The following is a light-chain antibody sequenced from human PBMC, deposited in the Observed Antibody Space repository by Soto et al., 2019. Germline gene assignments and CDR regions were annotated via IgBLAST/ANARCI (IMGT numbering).Light chain of an antibody. CDR2: GAS. CDR1: QNVNNNY. V-gene: IGKV3-20*01. Sequence: EIVLTQSPGTLSLSPGERDTLSCRASQNVNNNYLAWYQQKPGQAPRLLIYGASRRATDIPDRFSGSGSGTDFTLTISRLEPEDSAVYSCQQYGSAPLTFGGGTKVEIK. CDR3: QQYGSAPLT. J-gene: IGKJ4*01.